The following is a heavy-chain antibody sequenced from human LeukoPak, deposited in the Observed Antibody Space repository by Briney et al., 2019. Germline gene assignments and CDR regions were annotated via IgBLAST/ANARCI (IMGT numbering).Heavy chain of an antibody. CDR1: GGSFSGYY. Sequence: PSETLSLTCAVYGGSFSGYYWSWIRQPPGKGLEWIGEINHSGSTNYNPSLKSRVTISVDTSKNQFSLKLRSVTAADAAVYYCARGLYDVWGSYRLDYWRQGTLVTVSS. CDR2: INHSGST. D-gene: IGHD3-16*02. CDR3: ARGLYDVWGSYRLDY. J-gene: IGHJ4*02. V-gene: IGHV4-34*01.